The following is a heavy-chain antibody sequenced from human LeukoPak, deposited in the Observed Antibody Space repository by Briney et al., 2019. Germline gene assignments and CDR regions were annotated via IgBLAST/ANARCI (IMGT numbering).Heavy chain of an antibody. Sequence: SVKVSCKASGGTFSSYAISWVRQAPGQGLEWMGGIIPIFGTANYAQKFQGRVTITADESTSTAYMDLSSLRSEDTAVYYCARERIGGLGGFDPWGQGTLVTVSS. V-gene: IGHV1-69*13. CDR1: GGTFSSYA. CDR2: IIPIFGTA. CDR3: ARERIGGLGGFDP. J-gene: IGHJ5*02. D-gene: IGHD3/OR15-3a*01.